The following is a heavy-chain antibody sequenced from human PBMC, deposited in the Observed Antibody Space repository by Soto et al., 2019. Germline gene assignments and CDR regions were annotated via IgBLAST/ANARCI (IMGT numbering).Heavy chain of an antibody. CDR3: ARGRYGDY. CDR1: GYTFTSYG. J-gene: IGHJ4*02. CDR2: ISAHNGNT. D-gene: IGHD1-1*01. V-gene: IGHV1-18*01. Sequence: QVHLVQSGAEVKKPAPSAQLSCKASGYTFTSYGITWVRQAPGQGLEWMGWISAHNGNTDYAQKLQGRVIVTRDTSTSTAYMELRSLISDDTAVYYCARGRYGDYWGQGALVTVSS.